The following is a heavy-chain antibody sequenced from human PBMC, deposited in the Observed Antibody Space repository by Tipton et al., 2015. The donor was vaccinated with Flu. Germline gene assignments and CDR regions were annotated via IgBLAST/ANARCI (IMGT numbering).Heavy chain of an antibody. CDR1: GGSISSYY. V-gene: IGHV4-59*13. CDR2: IFYSGST. Sequence: LRLSCTVSGGSISSYYWGWIRQPPGKGLEWIGYIFYSGSTNYNPSLKSRVTMSVDTSNNRFSLKLSSVTAADTAVYYCASQRWLQSLIDYWGQGTLVTVSS. D-gene: IGHD5-24*01. CDR3: ASQRWLQSLIDY. J-gene: IGHJ4*02.